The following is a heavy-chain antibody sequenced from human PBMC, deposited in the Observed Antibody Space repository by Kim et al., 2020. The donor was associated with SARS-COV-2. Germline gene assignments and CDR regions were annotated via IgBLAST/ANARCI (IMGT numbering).Heavy chain of an antibody. D-gene: IGHD2-2*01. CDR2: VNHSGST. Sequence: SETLSLTCGVYGGSFSGYYWTWIRQPPGKGLEWIGEVNHSGSTNYNPSLKSRVTISVDTSKTQFSLKLSSVTTADTAVYYCASLTGHGTSTWLFDPLGQG. CDR1: GGSFSGYY. CDR3: ASLTGHGTSTWLFDP. J-gene: IGHJ5*02. V-gene: IGHV4-34*01.